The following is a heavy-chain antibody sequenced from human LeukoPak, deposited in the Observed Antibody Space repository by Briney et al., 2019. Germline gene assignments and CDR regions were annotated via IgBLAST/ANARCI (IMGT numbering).Heavy chain of an antibody. D-gene: IGHD3-22*01. J-gene: IGHJ3*02. CDR1: GFTFSSYA. CDR2: ISYDGSNK. V-gene: IGHV3-30-3*01. Sequence: PGGSLRLSCAASGFTFSSYAMHWVRQAPGKGLEWVAVISYDGSNKYYADSVKGRFTISRDNSKNTLYLQMNSLRAEDTAVYYCARDSAPRITMTYHAFDIWGQGTMVTVSS. CDR3: ARDSAPRITMTYHAFDI.